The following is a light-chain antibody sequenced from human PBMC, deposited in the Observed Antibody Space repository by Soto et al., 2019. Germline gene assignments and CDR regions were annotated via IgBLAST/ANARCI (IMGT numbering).Light chain of an antibody. CDR3: KQYNTYAT. CDR1: PIISSY. J-gene: IGKJ5*01. V-gene: IGKV1-39*01. Sequence: IKVYKSLSAVSASEGDSLTITSRASPIISSYLNWYQQNPGKAPKLLIYAASSLQSGVPSRFSGSGSGAEFTLTISSLEPEDFATYFCKQYNTYATFGDGNRLAIK. CDR2: AAS.